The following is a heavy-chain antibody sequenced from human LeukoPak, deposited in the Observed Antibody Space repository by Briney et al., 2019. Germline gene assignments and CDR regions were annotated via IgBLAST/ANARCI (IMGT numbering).Heavy chain of an antibody. D-gene: IGHD2-2*02. Sequence: PGGSLRLSCAASGFTFSSYSMNWVRQAPGKGLEWVSSISSSSSYIYYADSVKGRFTISRDNAKNSLYLQMNSLRAEDTAVYYCARGRYCSSTSCYTIIDYWGQETLVTVSS. J-gene: IGHJ4*02. CDR2: ISSSSSYI. CDR1: GFTFSSYS. V-gene: IGHV3-21*01. CDR3: ARGRYCSSTSCYTIIDY.